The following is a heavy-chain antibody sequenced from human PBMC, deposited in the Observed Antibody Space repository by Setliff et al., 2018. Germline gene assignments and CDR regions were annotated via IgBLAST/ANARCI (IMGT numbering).Heavy chain of an antibody. D-gene: IGHD3-10*01. Sequence: GESLKISCAASGFTFSSYWMSWVRQAPGKGLEWVAVIWYDGSNKYYADSVKGRFTISRDNSKNTLYLQMNSLRAEDTAVYYCAKNGFGVVALGVNNWFDPWGQGTLVTVSS. CDR3: AKNGFGVVALGVNNWFDP. CDR1: GFTFSSYW. J-gene: IGHJ5*02. V-gene: IGHV3-33*06. CDR2: IWYDGSNK.